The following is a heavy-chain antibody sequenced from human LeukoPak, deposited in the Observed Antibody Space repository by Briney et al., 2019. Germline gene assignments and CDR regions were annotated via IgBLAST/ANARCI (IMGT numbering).Heavy chain of an antibody. D-gene: IGHD6-25*01. J-gene: IGHJ4*02. Sequence: ASVKVSCKASGYTFTGYYMHWVRQAPGQGLEWMGWINPNSGGTNYAQKFQGRVTMTRDTSISTGYMELSRPRFDDTAVYYCAINKAAKSLDYWGQGTLVTVSS. CDR1: GYTFTGYY. CDR3: AINKAAKSLDY. CDR2: INPNSGGT. V-gene: IGHV1-2*02.